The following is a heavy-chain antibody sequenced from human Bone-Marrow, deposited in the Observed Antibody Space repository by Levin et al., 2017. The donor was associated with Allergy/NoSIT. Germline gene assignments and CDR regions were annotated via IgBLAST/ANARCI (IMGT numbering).Heavy chain of an antibody. J-gene: IGHJ4*02. CDR3: AKGEDYGDYEGEYCFDH. CDR1: GFTFSSRA. V-gene: IGHV3-23*01. CDR2: ISGSGGST. Sequence: GGSLRLSCAASGFTFSSRAMSWVRQAPGKGLEWVSGISGSGGSTFYADSVKGRFTISRDNSKTMVYLQMKSLRAEDTAIYYCAKGEDYGDYEGEYCFDHWGQGTLVTVSS. D-gene: IGHD4-17*01.